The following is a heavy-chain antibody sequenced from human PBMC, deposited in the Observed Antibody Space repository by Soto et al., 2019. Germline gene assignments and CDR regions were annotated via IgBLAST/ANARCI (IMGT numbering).Heavy chain of an antibody. J-gene: IGHJ4*02. CDR3: AKEMIASTLADFFDY. CDR1: GLTFSNYG. V-gene: IGHV3-23*01. CDR2: ISGSGGRT. D-gene: IGHD2-21*01. Sequence: EVQLLESGGGLIQPGGSLRLSCEASGLTFSNYGMTWVRLAPGKGLEWVSTISGSGGRTFYADPVKGRFTISRDNSKHTLYLQMNSLRAEDTAVYYCAKEMIASTLADFFDYWGQGTLVTVSS.